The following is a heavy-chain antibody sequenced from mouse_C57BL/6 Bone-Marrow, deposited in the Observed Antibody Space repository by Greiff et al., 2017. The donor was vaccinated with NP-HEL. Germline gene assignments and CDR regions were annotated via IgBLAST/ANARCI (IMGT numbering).Heavy chain of an antibody. V-gene: IGHV1-42*01. CDR2: INPSTGGT. CDR1: GYSFTGYY. D-gene: IGHD1-1*02. Sequence: EVQLKESGPELVKPGASVKISCKASGYSFTGYYMNWVKQSPEKSLEWIGEINPSTGGTTYNQKFKAKATLTVDKSSSTAYMQLKSLTSEDSAVYYCARGGPYFDYWGQGTTLTVSS. J-gene: IGHJ2*01. CDR3: ARGGPYFDY.